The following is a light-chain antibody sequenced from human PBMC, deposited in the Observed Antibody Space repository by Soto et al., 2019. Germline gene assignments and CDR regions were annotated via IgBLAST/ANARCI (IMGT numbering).Light chain of an antibody. V-gene: IGKV3-11*01. CDR3: QQRSNWRYT. J-gene: IGKJ2*01. CDR1: QSVSSY. Sequence: EIVLTQSPATLSLSPGERATLSCRASQSVSSYLAWYQQKPGQAPRLLIYDASNRATGIPARFSGSGSGTDFTLTISSLESEDVAVYYCQQRSNWRYTFGQGTKLEIK. CDR2: DAS.